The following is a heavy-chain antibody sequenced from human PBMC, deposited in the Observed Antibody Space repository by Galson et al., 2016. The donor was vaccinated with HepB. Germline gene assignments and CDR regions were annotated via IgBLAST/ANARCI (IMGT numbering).Heavy chain of an antibody. CDR1: GFNFYGYW. CDR2: IREDSFEK. CDR3: ARGIMAAHWGMDV. J-gene: IGHJ6*02. V-gene: IGHV3-7*03. Sequence: SLRLSCAAAGFNFYGYWMSWVRQAPGRGLEWMANIREDSFEKYYMESVKGRFTISRDNAKSSLFLQMNYLTAEDTGVYYCARGIMAAHWGMDVWGRGTMVTVSS. D-gene: IGHD3-16*01.